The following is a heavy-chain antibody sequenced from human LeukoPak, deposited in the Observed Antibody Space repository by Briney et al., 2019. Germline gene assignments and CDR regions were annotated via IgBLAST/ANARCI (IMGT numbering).Heavy chain of an antibody. J-gene: IGHJ6*02. CDR1: GGSISSYY. D-gene: IGHD4-17*01. Sequence: SETLSLTCTVSGGSISSYYWSWIRQPAGKGLEWIGRISTSGSNYNPSLKSRVTMSVDTSKNQFSLKLRSVTAADTAVYYCARDYGYYYYGMDVWGQGTTVTVSS. CDR2: ISTSGS. V-gene: IGHV4-4*07. CDR3: ARDYGYYYYGMDV.